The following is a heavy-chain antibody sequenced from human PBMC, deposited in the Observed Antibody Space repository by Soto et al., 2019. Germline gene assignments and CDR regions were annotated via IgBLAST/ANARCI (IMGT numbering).Heavy chain of an antibody. V-gene: IGHV1-69*01. J-gene: IGHJ6*02. CDR1: GVSFNNNG. CDR3: ARVLYDGSGSYSRYGMDV. CDR2: VSPPFRTS. D-gene: IGHD3-10*01. Sequence: QVQLVQSGAEVKKPGSSVKVSCKTSGVSFNNNGIGWVRQAPGHGLEWMGGVSPPFRTSNYARKFQGRISITADASTGTVNMELSSLRSEDKAQYYGARVLYDGSGSYSRYGMDVWGQGTTVPVSS.